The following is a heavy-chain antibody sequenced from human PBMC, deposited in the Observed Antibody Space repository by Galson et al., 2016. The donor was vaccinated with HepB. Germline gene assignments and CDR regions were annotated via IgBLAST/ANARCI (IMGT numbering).Heavy chain of an antibody. J-gene: IGHJ4*02. D-gene: IGHD5-24*01. Sequence: SLRLSCAASGFTFSSYAMSWVRQAPGKGLEWVSAISGSGGSTYYADSVKGRLTISRDNSKNTLYLQMNSLRAEDTAVYYCARRMATITSFDYWGQGTLVTVSS. CDR3: ARRMATITSFDY. CDR1: GFTFSSYA. V-gene: IGHV3-23*01. CDR2: ISGSGGST.